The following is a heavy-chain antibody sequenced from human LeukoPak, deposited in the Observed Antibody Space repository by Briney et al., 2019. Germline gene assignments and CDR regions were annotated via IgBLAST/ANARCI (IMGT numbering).Heavy chain of an antibody. J-gene: IGHJ4*02. D-gene: IGHD2-2*01. V-gene: IGHV3-23*01. CDR2: ISGSGGST. CDR1: GFTFSSYA. CDR3: AKEGPEVPIAQRKYCSSTSCYPSNYFDY. Sequence: PGGSLRLSCAASGFTFSSYAMSWVRQAPGKGLEWVSAISGSGGSTYYADSVKGRFTISRDNSKNTLYLQMNSLRAEDTAVYYCAKEGPEVPIAQRKYCSSTSCYPSNYFDYWGQGTLVTVSS.